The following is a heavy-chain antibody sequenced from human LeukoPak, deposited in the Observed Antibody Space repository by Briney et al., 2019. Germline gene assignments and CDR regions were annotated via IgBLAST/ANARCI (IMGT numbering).Heavy chain of an antibody. Sequence: KPSETLSLTCAVYGGSFSGYYWSWIRQPPGEGLEWIGEIKHSGSTNYNPSLKSRVTISVDTSKNQFSLKLSSVTAADTAVYYCARTRGMSYWGQGTLVTVSS. J-gene: IGHJ4*02. CDR3: ARTRGMSY. CDR2: IKHSGST. D-gene: IGHD3-16*01. CDR1: GGSFSGYY. V-gene: IGHV4-34*01.